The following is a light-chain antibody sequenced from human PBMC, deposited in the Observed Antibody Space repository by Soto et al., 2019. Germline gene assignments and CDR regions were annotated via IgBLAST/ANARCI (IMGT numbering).Light chain of an antibody. V-gene: IGKV3-11*01. CDR3: QQRSNWT. CDR1: QNIGNK. Sequence: EIVMTQSPATLSASPGERATLSCRASQNIGNKLAWYQQKPGQAPRLLIYDASNRATGIPARFSGSGSGTDFTLTISSLEPEDFAVYYCQQRSNWTFGQGTKVDIK. J-gene: IGKJ1*01. CDR2: DAS.